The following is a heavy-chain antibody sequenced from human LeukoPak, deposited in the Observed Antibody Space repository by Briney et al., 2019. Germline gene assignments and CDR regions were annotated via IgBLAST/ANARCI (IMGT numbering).Heavy chain of an antibody. Sequence: GGSLRLSCAASGFTFSSCSMAWVRQAPGKGLEWVSTISHSGDSTYYADSVKGRFTISGDNSKNTLSLQMNSLRAEDTALYYCAKGGWGSISDYWGQGTLVTVSS. J-gene: IGHJ4*02. CDR2: ISHSGDST. D-gene: IGHD3-16*01. CDR1: GFTFSSCS. CDR3: AKGGWGSISDY. V-gene: IGHV3-23*01.